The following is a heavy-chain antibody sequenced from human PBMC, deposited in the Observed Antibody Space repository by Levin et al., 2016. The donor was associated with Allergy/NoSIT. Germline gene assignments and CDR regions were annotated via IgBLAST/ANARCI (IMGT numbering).Heavy chain of an antibody. V-gene: IGHV5-51*01. CDR1: GYSFSNYH. J-gene: IGHJ2*01. D-gene: IGHD5-24*01. CDR2: IYPGDSQT. Sequence: GESLKISCQGSGYSFSNYHIAWVRQMPGKGLEWMGIIYPGDSQTTYSPSFQGQVTISADKSINTAYLQWNSLKASDSAIYYCARPRGYNLYWDYDLWGRGTLVTVSS. CDR3: ARPRGYNLYWDYDL.